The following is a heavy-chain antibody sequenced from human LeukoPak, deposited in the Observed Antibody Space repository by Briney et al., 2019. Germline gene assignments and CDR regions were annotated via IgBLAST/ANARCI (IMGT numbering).Heavy chain of an antibody. Sequence: PSETLSLTCTVSGYSISSGYYWGWIRQPPGKGLEWIGNIYHSGSTYYNPSLNSRVTISVDTSKNQFSLKLSSVTAADTAIYYCARNRYYYGSGSYGVPNWFDPWGQGTLVTVSS. CDR1: GYSISSGYY. V-gene: IGHV4-38-2*02. J-gene: IGHJ5*02. CDR2: IYHSGST. D-gene: IGHD3-10*01. CDR3: ARNRYYYGSGSYGVPNWFDP.